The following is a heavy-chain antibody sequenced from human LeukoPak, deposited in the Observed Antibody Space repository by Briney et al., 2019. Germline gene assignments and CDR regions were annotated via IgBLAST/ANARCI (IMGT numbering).Heavy chain of an antibody. CDR2: ISSSSSTI. CDR1: GFTFSSYS. V-gene: IGHV3-48*04. J-gene: IGHJ6*02. CDR3: ARDLIGASAAAGGMDV. D-gene: IGHD6-13*01. Sequence: GGSLRLSCAASGFTFSSYSMNWVRQAPGKGLEWVSYISSSSSTIYYADSVKGRFTISRDNAKNSLYLQMNSLRAEDTAVYYCARDLIGASAAAGGMDVWGQGTTVTVSS.